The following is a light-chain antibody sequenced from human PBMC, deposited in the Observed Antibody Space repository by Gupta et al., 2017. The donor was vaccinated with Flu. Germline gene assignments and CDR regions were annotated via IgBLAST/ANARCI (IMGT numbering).Light chain of an antibody. J-gene: IGKJ1*01. CDR3: RQNLQTPWT. Sequence: DIVMPQSQSAFPATPGGPASISCSYSQCFRQANGNNYLDWYLQKPGQSPHLVIYWGSILPSGVPDRFSGSGLGTYFTLKISRVEAEDGGVYYCRQNLQTPWTFGQGTKVEIK. CDR2: WGS. V-gene: IGKV2-28*01. CDR1: QCFRQANGNNY.